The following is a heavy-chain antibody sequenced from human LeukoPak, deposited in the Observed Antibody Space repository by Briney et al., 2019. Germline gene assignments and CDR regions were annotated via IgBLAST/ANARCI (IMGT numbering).Heavy chain of an antibody. Sequence: PGRSLRLSCAASGLTFSNCIMHWVRQAPGKGLEWVALIWYDGSNKHYADSVKGRFTISRDNSKNTVDLQMNSLGADDTAVYYCARETNGDITFDYWGQGTLVTVSS. CDR3: ARETNGDITFDY. D-gene: IGHD4-17*01. J-gene: IGHJ4*02. CDR2: IWYDGSNK. CDR1: GLTFSNCI. V-gene: IGHV3-33*01.